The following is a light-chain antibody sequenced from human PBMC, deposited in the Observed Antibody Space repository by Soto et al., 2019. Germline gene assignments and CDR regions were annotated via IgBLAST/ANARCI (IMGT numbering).Light chain of an antibody. V-gene: IGKV1-9*01. CDR2: GAS. J-gene: IGKJ4*01. CDR1: QGISSY. Sequence: DIQLTQSPSFLSASVGDRVTITCRASQGISSYLAWYQQKPGKAPKLLIYGASTLQSGVPSRFSGSGSGTEFTLTISSLQPEDFATYCCQQLNTSPLTFGGGTKVDIK. CDR3: QQLNTSPLT.